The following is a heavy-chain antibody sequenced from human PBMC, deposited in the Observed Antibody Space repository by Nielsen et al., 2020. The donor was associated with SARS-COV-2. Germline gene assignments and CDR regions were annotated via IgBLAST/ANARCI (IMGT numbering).Heavy chain of an antibody. V-gene: IGHV3-30-3*01. CDR1: GFTFSSYA. J-gene: IGHJ4*02. CDR3: ARVGVTGTLDY. D-gene: IGHD1-7*01. CDR2: ISYDGSNK. Sequence: GGSLRLSCAASGFTFSSYAMHWVRQAPGKGLEWVAVISYDGSNKYYADSVKGRFTISRDNSKNTLYLQMNSLRAEDTAVYYCARVGVTGTLDYWGQGTLVTVSS.